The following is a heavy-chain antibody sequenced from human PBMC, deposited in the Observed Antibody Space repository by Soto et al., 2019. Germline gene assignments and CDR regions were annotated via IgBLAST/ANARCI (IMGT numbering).Heavy chain of an antibody. J-gene: IGHJ6*02. CDR1: GGTFSSYT. V-gene: IGHV1-69*08. D-gene: IGHD5-18*01. Sequence: QVQLVQSGAEVKKPGSSVKVSCKASGGTFSSYTISWVRQAPGQGLEWMGRIIPILGIANYAQKFQGRVTITGDKSTSTAYMELSSLRSEDTAVYYCARDQRLGYSYGYDYYYYGMDVWGQGTTVTVSS. CDR3: ARDQRLGYSYGYDYYYYGMDV. CDR2: IIPILGIA.